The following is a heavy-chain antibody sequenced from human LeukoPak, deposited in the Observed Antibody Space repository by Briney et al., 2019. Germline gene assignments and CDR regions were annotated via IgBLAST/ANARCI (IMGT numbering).Heavy chain of an antibody. V-gene: IGHV3-9*01. CDR3: AKRYYDNSGWFDY. CDR2: ITWDSGRI. Sequence: GGSLRLSCAASGFTFHDHAMHWVRQVPGKGLEWVSSITWDSGRIAYADSVKGRFTISRDNAKNSLYLQMNSLRAEDTAVYYCAKRYYDNSGWFDYWGQGTLVTVSS. J-gene: IGHJ4*02. CDR1: GFTFHDHA. D-gene: IGHD3-22*01.